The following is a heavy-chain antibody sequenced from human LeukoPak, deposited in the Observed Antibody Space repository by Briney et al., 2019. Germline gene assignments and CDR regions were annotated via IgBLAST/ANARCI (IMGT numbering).Heavy chain of an antibody. J-gene: IGHJ4*02. CDR2: INTNTGNP. D-gene: IGHD6-13*01. CDR1: GYTFTGYY. V-gene: IGHV7-4-1*02. CDR3: AAAGSNGFDN. Sequence: ASVKVSCKASGYTFTGYYMHWVRQAPGQGLEWMGWINTNTGNPTYAQGFAGRFVFSLDTSVSTAYLQISSLKTEDTAVYYCAAAGSNGFDNWGQGTLVTVSS.